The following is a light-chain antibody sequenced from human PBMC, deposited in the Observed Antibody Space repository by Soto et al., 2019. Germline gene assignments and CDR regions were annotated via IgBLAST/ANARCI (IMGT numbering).Light chain of an antibody. CDR1: QSVRTW. V-gene: IGKV1-5*01. CDR3: QLHKSFSWT. J-gene: IGKJ1*01. CDR2: DAS. Sequence: DIQMTHSPSTLSASVGDRVTITCRPSQSVRTWLAWYQQAPGKAPKLLSYDASSLVRGVPSRFSGGGSGTEFTLTISSLQPDDFATYFCQLHKSFSWTFGQGTKV.